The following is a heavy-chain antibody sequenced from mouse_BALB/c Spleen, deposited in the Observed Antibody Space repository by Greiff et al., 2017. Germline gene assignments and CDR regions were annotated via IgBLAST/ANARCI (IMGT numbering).Heavy chain of an antibody. V-gene: IGHV6-6*02. CDR2: IRLKSNNYAT. D-gene: IGHD2-14*01. Sequence: EVMLVESGGGLVQPGGSMKLSCVASGFTFSNYWMNWVRQSPEKGLEWVAEIRLKSNNYATHYAESVKGRFTISRDDSKSSVYLQMNNLRAEDTGIYYCTRDRYHAMDYWGQGTSVTVSS. CDR3: TRDRYHAMDY. J-gene: IGHJ4*01. CDR1: GFTFSNYW.